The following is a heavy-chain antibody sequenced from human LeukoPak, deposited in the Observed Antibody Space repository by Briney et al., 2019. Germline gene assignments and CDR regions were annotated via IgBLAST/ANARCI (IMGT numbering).Heavy chain of an antibody. CDR1: GFTFSSYE. D-gene: IGHD3-9*01. CDR2: ISSSGSTI. J-gene: IGHJ4*02. CDR3: ARGDYDILTGYTIPFDD. V-gene: IGHV3-48*03. Sequence: GGSLTLSCAASGFTFSSYEMNWVRQAPGKGREWVSYISSSGSTIYYADSVKRRFTVSRDNDKNSLYLQMNSLRAEDTAVYYCARGDYDILTGYTIPFDDWGQGTLVTVSS.